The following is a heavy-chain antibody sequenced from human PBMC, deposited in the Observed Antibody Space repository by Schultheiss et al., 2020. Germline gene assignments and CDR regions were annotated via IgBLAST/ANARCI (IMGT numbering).Heavy chain of an antibody. V-gene: IGHV1-2*02. CDR1: GYTFTGYY. CDR2: MNPNSGNT. CDR3: ARDRHSSGCGLDY. J-gene: IGHJ4*02. Sequence: ASVKVSCKASGYTFTGYYMHWVRQAPGQGLEWMGWMNPNSGNTNYAQKFRGRVTMTTDTSTSTAYMELRSLRSDDTAVYYCARDRHSSGCGLDYWGQGTLVTVSS. D-gene: IGHD6-19*01.